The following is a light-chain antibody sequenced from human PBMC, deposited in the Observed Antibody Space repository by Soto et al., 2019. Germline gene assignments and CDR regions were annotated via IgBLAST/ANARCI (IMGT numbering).Light chain of an antibody. Sequence: EIVLTQSPGTLSLSPGERATLSCRASQRVSSGYLGWYHQRPGQAPRLLLYGASNRAAGIPDRFSGRGSESDFTLTISRPEPADFAVYYWQQYASSPPWTFGQGTKV. V-gene: IGKV3-20*01. J-gene: IGKJ1*01. CDR1: QRVSSGY. CDR3: QQYASSPPWT. CDR2: GAS.